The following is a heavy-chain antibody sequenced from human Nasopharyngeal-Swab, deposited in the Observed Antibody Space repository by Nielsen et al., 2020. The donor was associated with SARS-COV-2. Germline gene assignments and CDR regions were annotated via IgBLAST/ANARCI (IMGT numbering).Heavy chain of an antibody. CDR1: CFTFSSSA. Sequence: SLIISCDASCFTFSSSAMSWVRQAPGKGLEWVSAISGSGGSTYYADSVKGRFTISRDNAKNSLYLQMNSLRAEDTAVYYCARDGYSSSWYDYWGQGTLVTVSS. CDR2: ISGSGGST. D-gene: IGHD6-13*01. J-gene: IGHJ4*02. CDR3: ARDGYSSSWYDY. V-gene: IGHV3-23*01.